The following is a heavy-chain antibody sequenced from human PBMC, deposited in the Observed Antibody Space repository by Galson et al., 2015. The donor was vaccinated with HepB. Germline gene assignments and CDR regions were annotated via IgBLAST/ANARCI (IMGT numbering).Heavy chain of an antibody. V-gene: IGHV1-18*04. CDR3: ARSEGYDYVWGSYLPIRDDAFDI. CDR2: ISAYNGNT. Sequence: SVKVSCKASGYTFTSYGISWVRQAPGQGLEWMGWISAYNGNTNYAQKLQGRVTMTTDTSTSTAYMELRSLRSDGTAVYYCARSEGYDYVWGSYLPIRDDAFDIWGQGTMVTVSS. CDR1: GYTFTSYG. J-gene: IGHJ3*02. D-gene: IGHD3-16*02.